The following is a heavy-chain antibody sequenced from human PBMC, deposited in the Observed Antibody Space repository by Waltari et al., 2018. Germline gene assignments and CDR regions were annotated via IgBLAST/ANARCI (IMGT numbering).Heavy chain of an antibody. CDR1: GGTFSSYA. D-gene: IGHD3-10*01. Sequence: QVQLVQSGAEVKKPGSSVKVSCKASGGTFSSYAISWVRQAPGQGLEWMGGILPIFGTANYAQKFQGRVTITADKSTSTAYMELSSLRSEDTAVYYCARAVWFGELFYYYYYMDVWGKGTTVTVSS. J-gene: IGHJ6*03. CDR3: ARAVWFGELFYYYYYMDV. CDR2: ILPIFGTA. V-gene: IGHV1-69*14.